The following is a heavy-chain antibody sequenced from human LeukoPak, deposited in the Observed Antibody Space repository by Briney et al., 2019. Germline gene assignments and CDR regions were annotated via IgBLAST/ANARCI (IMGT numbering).Heavy chain of an antibody. CDR2: IFYYGTS. D-gene: IGHD3/OR15-3a*01. CDR1: GDSVSSPTYF. V-gene: IGHV4-39*01. Sequence: SETLSLTCTVSGDSVSSPTYFWGWIRHPPGRGLEWIGSIFYYGTSYYNPSLKSRVTISVDTSTNQFSLKLNSVTAADTAVYYCARIGQSVHYYMDVWGNGTTVDVSS. CDR3: ARIGQSVHYYMDV. J-gene: IGHJ6*03.